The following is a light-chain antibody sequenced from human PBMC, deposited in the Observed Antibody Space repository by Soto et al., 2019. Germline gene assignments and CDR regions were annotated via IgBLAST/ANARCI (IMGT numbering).Light chain of an antibody. Sequence: EIVLTQSPGTLALSPGERATLSCRASQSVSSSYLAWYQQKLGQRPRLLIYGASSRATGIPDRFSGSGSGTDFTLTISRLEPEEFAVYYCQQYGSSPYTFSQGTKLEIK. CDR1: QSVSSSY. CDR2: GAS. CDR3: QQYGSSPYT. J-gene: IGKJ2*01. V-gene: IGKV3-20*01.